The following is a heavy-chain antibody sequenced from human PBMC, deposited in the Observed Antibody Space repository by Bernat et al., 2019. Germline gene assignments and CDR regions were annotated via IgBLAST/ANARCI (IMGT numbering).Heavy chain of an antibody. Sequence: EVQLVQSGAEVKKPGESLEISCKGSGYSFTSYWIAWVRQMPEKGLEWMGIIYPDDSDTRYNPSFQGQVTISADRSISTAYLQWSSLKASDTAMYYCARQSGFVGPNYYMDVWGKGTTVTVS. D-gene: IGHD1-26*01. CDR3: ARQSGFVGPNYYMDV. CDR1: GYSFTSYW. J-gene: IGHJ6*03. CDR2: IYPDDSDT. V-gene: IGHV5-51*01.